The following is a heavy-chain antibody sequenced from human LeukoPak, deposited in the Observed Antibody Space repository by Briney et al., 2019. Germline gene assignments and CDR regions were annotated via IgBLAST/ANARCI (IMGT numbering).Heavy chain of an antibody. CDR3: ARQMAYYYDSSGYYFPRERVDY. D-gene: IGHD3-22*01. Sequence: PSETLSLTCTVSGDSISSSSYYWGWIRQPPGKGLEWIGSIYYSGSTYYNPSLKSRVTISVDTSKNQFSLKLSSVTAADTAVYYCARQMAYYYDSSGYYFPRERVDYWGQGTLVTVSS. CDR2: IYYSGST. J-gene: IGHJ4*02. V-gene: IGHV4-39*01. CDR1: GDSISSSSYY.